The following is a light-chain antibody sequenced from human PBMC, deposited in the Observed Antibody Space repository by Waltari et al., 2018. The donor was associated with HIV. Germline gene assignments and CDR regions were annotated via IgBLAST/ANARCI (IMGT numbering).Light chain of an antibody. CDR3: QQYVSSPT. CDR2: GAS. J-gene: IGKJ1*01. Sequence: ENVLTQTPGTLSLSPGERATLSCRASQSLISNYFAWYQQKPGQPPRLLIYGASARATGIPDRFSGSGSGTDFTLTISRLEPEDSAVYYCQQYVSSPTFGQGTKVEIK. CDR1: QSLISNY. V-gene: IGKV3-20*01.